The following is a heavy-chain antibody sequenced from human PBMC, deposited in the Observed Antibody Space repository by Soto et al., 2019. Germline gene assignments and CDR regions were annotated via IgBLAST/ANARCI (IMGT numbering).Heavy chain of an antibody. CDR2: IYYSGST. V-gene: IGHV4-39*01. Sequence: QLQLQESGPGLVKPSETLSLTCTVSGGSISSSSYYWGWIRQPPGKGLEWIGSIYYSGSTYYNPSLKSRATISVDTSKNQFSLKLSSVTAADTAVYYCATSLGLLNWFDPWGQGTLVTVSS. J-gene: IGHJ5*02. CDR1: GGSISSSSYY. D-gene: IGHD2-15*01. CDR3: ATSLGLLNWFDP.